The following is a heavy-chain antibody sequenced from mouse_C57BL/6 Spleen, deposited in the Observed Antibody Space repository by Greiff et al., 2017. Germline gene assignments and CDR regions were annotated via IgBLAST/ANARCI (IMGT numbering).Heavy chain of an antibody. Sequence: EVMLVESGGDLVKPGGSLKLSCAASGFTFSSYGMSWVRQTPDKRLEWVATISSGGSYTYYPDSVKGRFTISRDNAKNTLYLQMSSLKSEDTAMYYGARRFITTVVASRAMDYWGQGTSVTVSS. V-gene: IGHV5-6*02. D-gene: IGHD1-1*01. CDR1: GFTFSSYG. CDR2: ISSGGSYT. CDR3: ARRFITTVVASRAMDY. J-gene: IGHJ4*01.